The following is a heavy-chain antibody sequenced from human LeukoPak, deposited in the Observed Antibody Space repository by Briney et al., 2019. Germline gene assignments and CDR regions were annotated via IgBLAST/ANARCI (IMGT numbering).Heavy chain of an antibody. Sequence: PGGSLRLSCAASGFTFSSYSMNWVRQAPGKGLEWVSVIYSGGSTYYADSVKGRFTISRDNSENTLYLQMNSLRAEDTAVYYCARDQAAGIGGFDYWGQGTLVTVSS. V-gene: IGHV3-66*01. D-gene: IGHD6-13*01. CDR3: ARDQAAGIGGFDY. CDR2: IYSGGST. J-gene: IGHJ4*02. CDR1: GFTFSSYS.